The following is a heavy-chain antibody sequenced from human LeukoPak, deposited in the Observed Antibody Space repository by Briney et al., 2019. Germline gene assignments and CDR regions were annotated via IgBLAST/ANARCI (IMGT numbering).Heavy chain of an antibody. CDR3: ARDKDIVAVSFDY. D-gene: IGHD2-15*01. CDR1: AYIFTDYA. Sequence: ASVKVSCKASAYIFTDYAITWVRQAPGQGPEWMGWINPNSGGTNYAQKFQGRVTMTRDTSISTAYMELSRLRSDDTAVYYCARDKDIVAVSFDYWGQGTLVTVSS. CDR2: INPNSGGT. J-gene: IGHJ4*02. V-gene: IGHV1-2*02.